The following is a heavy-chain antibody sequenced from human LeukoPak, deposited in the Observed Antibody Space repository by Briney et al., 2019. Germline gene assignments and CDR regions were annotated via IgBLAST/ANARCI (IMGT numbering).Heavy chain of an antibody. D-gene: IGHD3-22*01. CDR3: ARDHVGSGYYYFDS. J-gene: IGHJ4*02. V-gene: IGHV3-20*04. CDR1: GFTFSSYE. CDR2: ITGNGGSV. Sequence: PGGSLRLSCAASGFTFSSYEMSWVRQAPGKGLEWVSGITGNGGSVGYADSVKGRFTISRDNAKNSLYLQMNSLRDEDTALYYCARDHVGSGYYYFDSWGQGTLVTVSS.